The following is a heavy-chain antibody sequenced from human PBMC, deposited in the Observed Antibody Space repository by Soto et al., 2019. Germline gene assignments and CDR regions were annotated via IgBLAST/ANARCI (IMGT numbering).Heavy chain of an antibody. CDR3: ASHGITGTWVYYYGMDV. J-gene: IGHJ6*02. D-gene: IGHD1-7*01. CDR2: IIPIFDTA. CDR1: GGTFSSYA. Sequence: QVQLVQSGAEVKKPGSSVKVSCKASGGTFSSYAISWVRQAPGQGLEWMGGIIPIFDTADYAQKFQGRVTITADESTGTAYMELSSLRCEDTAVYYCASHGITGTWVYYYGMDVWGQGTTVTVSS. V-gene: IGHV1-69*12.